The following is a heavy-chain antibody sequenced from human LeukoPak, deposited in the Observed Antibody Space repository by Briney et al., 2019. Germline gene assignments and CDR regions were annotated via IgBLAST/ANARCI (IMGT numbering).Heavy chain of an antibody. Sequence: GGSLRLSCAASGFTFSSYSMNWVRQAPGKGLEWVSAISGSGGSTYYADSVKGRFTISRDNSKNTLYLQMNSLRAEDTAVYYCAKDPGSSSWYGLSDYWGQGTLVTVSS. CDR2: ISGSGGST. D-gene: IGHD6-13*01. J-gene: IGHJ4*02. CDR1: GFTFSSYS. CDR3: AKDPGSSSWYGLSDY. V-gene: IGHV3-23*01.